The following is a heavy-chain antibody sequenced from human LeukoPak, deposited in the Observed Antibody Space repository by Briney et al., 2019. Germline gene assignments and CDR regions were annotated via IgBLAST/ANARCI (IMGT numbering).Heavy chain of an antibody. CDR3: AREGTYYYDSSGCVDC. V-gene: IGHV3-21*01. CDR1: GFTFSSYS. CDR2: ISSSSSYI. Sequence: GGSLRLSCAASGFTFSSYSMNWVRQAPGKGLEWVSSISSSSSYIYYADSVKGRFTISRDNAKNSLYLQMNSLRAGDTAVYYCAREGTYYYDSSGCVDCWGQGTLVTVSS. J-gene: IGHJ4*02. D-gene: IGHD3-22*01.